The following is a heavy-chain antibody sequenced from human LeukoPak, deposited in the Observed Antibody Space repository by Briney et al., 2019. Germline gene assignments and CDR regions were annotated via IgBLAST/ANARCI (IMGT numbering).Heavy chain of an antibody. CDR3: AKDLYYYDSSGYYHDY. CDR2: IRYDGSSK. D-gene: IGHD3-22*01. CDR1: GFIFSSYG. J-gene: IGHJ4*02. V-gene: IGHV3-30*02. Sequence: PGGSLRLSCAASGFIFSSYGMHWVRQSPGKGLEWVAFIRYDGSSKYYADSVKGRFTISRDNSKNTLYLQMNSLRAEDTAVYYCAKDLYYYDSSGYYHDYWGQGTLVTVSS.